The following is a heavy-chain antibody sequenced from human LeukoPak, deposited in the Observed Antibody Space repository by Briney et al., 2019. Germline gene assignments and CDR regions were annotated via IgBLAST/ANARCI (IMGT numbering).Heavy chain of an antibody. CDR3: ARAHYDFLTGGWFDP. CDR1: AYSISSVYY. V-gene: IGHV4-38-2*02. D-gene: IGHD3-9*01. J-gene: IGHJ5*02. Sequence: SETLSLTCTFSAYSISSVYYWGYIRQPPGKPLEWIGSVSHTGSTSYNPSLLGRVTISLDTSKNQFSLRLTSVTAADSAFYYCARAHYDFLTGGWFDPWGQGTLVSVSS. CDR2: VSHTGST.